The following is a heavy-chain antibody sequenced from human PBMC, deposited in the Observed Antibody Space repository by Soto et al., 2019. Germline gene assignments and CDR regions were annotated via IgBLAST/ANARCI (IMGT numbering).Heavy chain of an antibody. CDR1: GYTFSSYY. Sequence: ASVKVSCKASGYTFSSYYIYWVRQAPGQGLEWVGLINPSGASTSYAQKFQGRVTVTRDTSTSTVHMELTSLRSEDTAVYYCARGKYFYDSSGYYSVWFDPWG. V-gene: IGHV1-46*01. D-gene: IGHD3-22*01. CDR2: INPSGAST. CDR3: ARGKYFYDSSGYYSVWFDP. J-gene: IGHJ5*02.